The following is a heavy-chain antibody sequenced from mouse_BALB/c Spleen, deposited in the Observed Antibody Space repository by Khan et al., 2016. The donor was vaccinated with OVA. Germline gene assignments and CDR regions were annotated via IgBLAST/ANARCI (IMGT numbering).Heavy chain of an antibody. CDR3: ARPAYEGYYDY. Sequence: QVQLKQSGPELVRPGVSVKISCKGSGYTFTDYAMHWVKQSHAKSLEWIGLISTYSGNTNYNQKFKGKATMTVDKSSSTAYMELARLTSEDSAIYYCARPAYEGYYDYWGQGTTLTVSS. D-gene: IGHD2-3*01. V-gene: IGHV1S137*01. J-gene: IGHJ2*01. CDR2: ISTYSGNT. CDR1: GYTFTDYA.